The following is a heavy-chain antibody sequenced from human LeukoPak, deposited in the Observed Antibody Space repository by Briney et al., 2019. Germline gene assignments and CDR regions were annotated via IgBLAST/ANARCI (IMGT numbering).Heavy chain of an antibody. Sequence: GGSLRLSCAASGFIFSNYGMHWVRQAPGKGLEWVSFIRYDGSHKHYADSVKGRFTISRENSKKTLYLQMNSLRPEDTAMYYCAKDLLKEGAYGSGIDCFDPWGQGAQVTVSS. CDR1: GFIFSNYG. CDR3: AKDLLKEGAYGSGIDCFDP. CDR2: IRYDGSHK. J-gene: IGHJ5*02. D-gene: IGHD3-10*01. V-gene: IGHV3-30*02.